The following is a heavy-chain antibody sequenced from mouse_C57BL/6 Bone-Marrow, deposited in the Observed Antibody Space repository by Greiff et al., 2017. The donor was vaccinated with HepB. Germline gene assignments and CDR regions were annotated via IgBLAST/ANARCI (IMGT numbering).Heavy chain of an antibody. CDR2: ISDGGSYT. Sequence: EVQGVESGGGLVKPGGSLKLSCAASGFTFSSYAMSWVRQTPEKRLEWVATISDGGSYTYYPDNVKGRFTISRDNAKNNLYLQMSHLKSEDTAMYYCAREGDMGLFAYWGQGTRVTVSA. CDR1: GFTFSSYA. D-gene: IGHD1-1*02. V-gene: IGHV5-4*01. CDR3: AREGDMGLFAY. J-gene: IGHJ3*01.